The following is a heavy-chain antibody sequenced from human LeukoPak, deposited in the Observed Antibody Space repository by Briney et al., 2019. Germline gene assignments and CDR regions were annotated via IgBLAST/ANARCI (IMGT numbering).Heavy chain of an antibody. Sequence: ASVKVSCKASGYTFTSYGISWVRQAPGQGLEWMGWISAYNGNTNYAQELQGRVTMTTDTSTSTAYMELRSLRSDDTAVYYCARDPNWNYAGNWFDPWGQGTLVTVSS. V-gene: IGHV1-18*01. CDR3: ARDPNWNYAGNWFDP. J-gene: IGHJ5*02. D-gene: IGHD1-7*01. CDR1: GYTFTSYG. CDR2: ISAYNGNT.